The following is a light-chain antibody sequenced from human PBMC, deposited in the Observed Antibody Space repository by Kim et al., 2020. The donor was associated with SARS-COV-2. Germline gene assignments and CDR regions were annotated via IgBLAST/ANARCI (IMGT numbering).Light chain of an antibody. CDR2: DSD. V-gene: IGLV1-40*01. J-gene: IGLJ2*01. CDR1: SSNIGANDD. CDR3: QSYDSSLGGSV. Sequence: QSVPISCTGSSSNIGANDDVYWYRQLPGTAPKLLITDSDYRPSGVPDRFSGSNSGTSASLAISGLQAEDEADYYCQSYDSSLGGSVFGGGTQLTVL.